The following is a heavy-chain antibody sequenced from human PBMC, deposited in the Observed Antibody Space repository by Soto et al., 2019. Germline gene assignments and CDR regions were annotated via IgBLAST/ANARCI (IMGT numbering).Heavy chain of an antibody. J-gene: IGHJ6*02. V-gene: IGHV3-33*01. D-gene: IGHD3-10*01. Sequence: PGESLRPSCAASAFTFSSYGMHWGRQAPGNGLEWVAVIWYEGSNKYYADSVKGRFTISRDNSKTTLYLQMSSLRAEDTAVYYCGSDRRGLWFGELPHYYYYGMDAWGQGTTVTVSS. CDR2: IWYEGSNK. CDR3: GSDRRGLWFGELPHYYYYGMDA. CDR1: AFTFSSYG.